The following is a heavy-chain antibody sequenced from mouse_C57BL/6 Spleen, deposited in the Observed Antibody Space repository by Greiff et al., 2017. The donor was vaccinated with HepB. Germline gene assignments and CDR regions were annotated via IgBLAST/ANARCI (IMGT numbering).Heavy chain of an antibody. CDR2: ISSGGSYT. J-gene: IGHJ3*01. D-gene: IGHD4-1*01. CDR1: GFTFSSYG. CDR3: ARLGDPAWFAY. Sequence: EVKVVESGGDLVKPGGSLKLSCAASGFTFSSYGMSWVRQTPDKRLEWVATISSGGSYTYSPDSVKGRFTISRDNAKNTLYLQMSSLKSEDTAMYYCARLGDPAWFAYWGQGTLVTVSA. V-gene: IGHV5-6*01.